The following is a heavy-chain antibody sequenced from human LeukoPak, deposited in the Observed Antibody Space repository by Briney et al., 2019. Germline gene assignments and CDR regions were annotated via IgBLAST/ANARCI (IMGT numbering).Heavy chain of an antibody. CDR1: GFIASSNY. D-gene: IGHD2-15*01. J-gene: IGHJ4*02. V-gene: IGHV3-53*01. Sequence: PGGSVRLSCTASGFIASSNYMSWVRQAPGKGLEWVSLIYSGGSTYYADSVMGRSTISRDKSNNTLYLQMNSLRAEDTAVYYCATGGRSGVAFESWGQGTLVTVSS. CDR2: IYSGGST. CDR3: ATGGRSGVAFES.